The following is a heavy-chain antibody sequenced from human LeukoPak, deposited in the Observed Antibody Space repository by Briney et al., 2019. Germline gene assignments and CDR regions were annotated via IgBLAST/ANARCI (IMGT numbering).Heavy chain of an antibody. J-gene: IGHJ4*02. CDR2: ISSNGGST. Sequence: GGSLRLSCAASGFTFSSYAMHWVRQAPGKGLEYVSAISSNGGSTYYANSVKGRFTISRDNSKNTLYLQVGSLRAEVMAVYYCARAVPYYDFWSGYSLYFDYWGQGTLVTVSS. V-gene: IGHV3-64*01. D-gene: IGHD3-3*01. CDR1: GFTFSSYA. CDR3: ARAVPYYDFWSGYSLYFDY.